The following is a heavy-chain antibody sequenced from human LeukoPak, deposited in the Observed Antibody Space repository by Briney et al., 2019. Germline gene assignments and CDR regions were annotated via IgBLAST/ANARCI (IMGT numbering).Heavy chain of an antibody. CDR2: IYSGGST. D-gene: IGHD3-10*01. V-gene: IGHV3-53*01. CDR1: GFTVSSNY. Sequence: GGSLRLSCAASGFTVSSNYMSWVRQAPGKGLEWVSVIYSGGSTYYADSVKGRFTISRDNSKNTLYLQMNSLRAEDTAVYYCARDVTMVRGVTVYWGQGTLVTVSS. J-gene: IGHJ4*02. CDR3: ARDVTMVRGVTVY.